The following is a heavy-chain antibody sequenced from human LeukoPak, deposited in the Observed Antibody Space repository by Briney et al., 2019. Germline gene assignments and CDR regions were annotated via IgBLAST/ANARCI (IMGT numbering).Heavy chain of an antibody. D-gene: IGHD6-19*01. J-gene: IGHJ4*02. V-gene: IGHV1-69*05. CDR2: IIPIFGTA. CDR1: GGTFSSYA. Sequence: ASVKVSCKASGGTFSSYAISWVRQAPGQGLEWMGGIIPIFGTANYAQKFQGRVTMTRDTSTSTVYMELSSLRSEDTAVYYCARAGYSSGAYAGSDSWGQGTLLTVSS. CDR3: ARAGYSSGAYAGSDS.